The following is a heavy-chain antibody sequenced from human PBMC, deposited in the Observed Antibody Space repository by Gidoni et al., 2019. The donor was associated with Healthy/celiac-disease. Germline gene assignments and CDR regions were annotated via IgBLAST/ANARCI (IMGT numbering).Heavy chain of an antibody. CDR3: AKDAVVVPAARYYYYGMDV. CDR1: GFTFSSYG. CDR2: ISYDGSNK. V-gene: IGHV3-30*18. Sequence: QVQLVESGGGVVQPGRSLRLSCAAPGFTFSSYGMHWVRQAPGKGLEWVAVISYDGSNKYYADSVKGRFTISRDNSKNTLYLQMNSLRAEDTAVYYCAKDAVVVPAARYYYYGMDVWGKGTTVTVSS. J-gene: IGHJ6*04. D-gene: IGHD2-2*01.